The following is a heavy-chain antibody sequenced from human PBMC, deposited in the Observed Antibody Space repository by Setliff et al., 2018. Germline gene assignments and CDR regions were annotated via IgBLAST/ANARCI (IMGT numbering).Heavy chain of an antibody. J-gene: IGHJ4*02. Sequence: ASVKVSCKASGYTFTNYGVTWVRQAPGQGLEWMGWIGAYNGNTYNAHKFQGRVTMTSDTSTSTAYMELRSLRSDDTAVYYCARKLGSSGWYTFDYWGQGTLVTVSS. CDR2: IGAYNGNT. CDR1: GYTFTNYG. V-gene: IGHV1-18*01. CDR3: ARKLGSSGWYTFDY. D-gene: IGHD6-19*01.